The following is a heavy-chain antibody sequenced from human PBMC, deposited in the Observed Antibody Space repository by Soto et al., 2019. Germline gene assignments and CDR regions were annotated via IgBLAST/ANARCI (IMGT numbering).Heavy chain of an antibody. V-gene: IGHV1-3*01. CDR3: AREEAREYSGYDWGAGSGSYFDY. CDR2: INAGNGNT. Sequence: ASVKVSCKASGYTFTSYAMHWVRQAPGQRLEWMGWINAGNGNTKYSQKFQGRVTITADKSTSTAYMELSSLRSEDTAVYYCAREEAREYSGYDWGAGSGSYFDYWGQGTLVTVSS. J-gene: IGHJ4*02. D-gene: IGHD5-12*01. CDR1: GYTFTSYA.